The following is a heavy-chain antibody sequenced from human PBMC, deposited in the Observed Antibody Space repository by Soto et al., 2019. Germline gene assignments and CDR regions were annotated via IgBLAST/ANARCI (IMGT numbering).Heavy chain of an antibody. CDR1: GYSFTHYW. V-gene: IGHV5-51*01. CDR2: IFPDDSDT. CDR3: ARLLRLVDY. Sequence: GESLKISCXASGYSFTHYWVAWVRQMPGKGLEWMGIIFPDDSDTRYSPSFQGQVTISADKSINTAFLQWNSLKASDTAMYYCARLLRLVDYWGQGTLVTVSS. D-gene: IGHD3-16*01. J-gene: IGHJ4*02.